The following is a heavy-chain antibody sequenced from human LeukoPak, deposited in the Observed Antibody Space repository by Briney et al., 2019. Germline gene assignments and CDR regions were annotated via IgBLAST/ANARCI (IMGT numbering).Heavy chain of an antibody. CDR1: GGSISSSY. J-gene: IGHJ4*02. Sequence: PSETLSLTCTVSGGSISSSYWSWTRHPPGRGRGCLGYIYYSGSTNYNPSLKSRVTISVDTSKNQFSLKLSSVTAADTAVYYCAGDRGGILTGYYYFDYWGQGTLVTVSS. V-gene: IGHV4-59*01. CDR3: AGDRGGILTGYYYFDY. D-gene: IGHD3-9*01. CDR2: IYYSGST.